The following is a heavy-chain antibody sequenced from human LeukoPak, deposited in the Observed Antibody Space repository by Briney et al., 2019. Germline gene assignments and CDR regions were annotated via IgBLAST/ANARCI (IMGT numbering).Heavy chain of an antibody. CDR1: GFSLSTTGVG. V-gene: IGHV2-5*02. CDR2: IYWDDEK. CDR3: AHFSLSGSGSYHFDY. D-gene: IGHD3-10*01. Sequence: SGPTLVNPTQTLTLTCTFSGFSLSTTGVGVAWIRQPPGKALEWLALIYWDDEKRYSPSLKSRLTITKDTSKNQVVLTMTNMDPVETATYYCAHFSLSGSGSYHFDYWGQGTLVTFSS. J-gene: IGHJ4*02.